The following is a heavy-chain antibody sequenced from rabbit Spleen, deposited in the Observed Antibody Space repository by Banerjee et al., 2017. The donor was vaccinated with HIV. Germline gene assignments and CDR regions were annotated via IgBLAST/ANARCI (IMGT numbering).Heavy chain of an antibody. CDR3: ARDGACGSYFAL. Sequence: QLEESAGGLVQPGGSLKLSCKASGFTLSSYYMNWVRQAPGKGLEWIGYIDPVFGITYYANWVNGRFSISRENAQNTVFLQMTSLTATDTATFFCARDGACGSYFALWGPVSLVTVS. D-gene: IGHD8-1*01. CDR2: IDPVFGIT. V-gene: IGHV1S7*01. CDR1: GFTLSSYY. J-gene: IGHJ4*01.